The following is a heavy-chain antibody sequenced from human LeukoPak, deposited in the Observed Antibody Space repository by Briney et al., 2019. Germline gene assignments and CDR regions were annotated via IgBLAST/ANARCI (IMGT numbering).Heavy chain of an antibody. V-gene: IGHV3-48*01. CDR3: ARGPGQWELLNAFDI. CDR2: ISSSSSTI. CDR1: GFTFSSYS. Sequence: GGSPRLSCAASGFTFSSYSMNWVRQAPGKGLEWVSYISSSSSTIYYADSVKGRFTISRDNAKNSLYLQMNSLRAEDTAVYYCARGPGQWELLNAFDIWGQGTMVTVSS. J-gene: IGHJ3*02. D-gene: IGHD1-26*01.